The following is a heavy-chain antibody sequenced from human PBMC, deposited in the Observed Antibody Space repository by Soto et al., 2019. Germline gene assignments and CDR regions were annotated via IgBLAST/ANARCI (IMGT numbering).Heavy chain of an antibody. D-gene: IGHD2-21*02. CDR2: ISGSGGST. CDR3: AKDSGVVTVMRYYCCMDV. CDR1: EFTFSSYV. V-gene: IGHV3-23*01. Sequence: EVQLLESGGGLVQPGESLRLSCAASEFTFSSYVMSWVRQAPGKGLEWVSGISGSGGSTYYADSVKGRFTVSRDNSKNTXRLQRNSLRAEDTAVYYFAKDSGVVTVMRYYCCMDVWGQGTTVPVSS. J-gene: IGHJ6*02.